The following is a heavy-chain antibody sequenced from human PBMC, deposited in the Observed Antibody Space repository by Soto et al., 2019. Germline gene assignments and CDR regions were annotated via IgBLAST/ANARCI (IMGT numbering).Heavy chain of an antibody. CDR2: ISAAGDP. CDR3: ARTDRDFYGLDV. V-gene: IGHV3-13*05. Sequence: EVQLVESGGGLVQPGGSLRLSCEASGFTFRNYDIHWVRQGTGKGREWVSGISAAGDPDYADSVEGRFTISRENAQTSFFLQMNSLRVGDTAVYYCARTDRDFYGLDVWGQGTTVIVSS. CDR1: GFTFRNYD. J-gene: IGHJ6*02.